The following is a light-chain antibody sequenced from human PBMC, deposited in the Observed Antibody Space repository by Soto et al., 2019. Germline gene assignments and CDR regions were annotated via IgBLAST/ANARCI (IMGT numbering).Light chain of an antibody. CDR2: DAS. CDR1: QSISSY. V-gene: IGKV3-11*01. Sequence: EIVLPQSPATLSLSPGERATLSCRASQSISSYLAWYQQKPDQAPRLLIYDASNRATGIPARFSGSGSGTDFTLTISSLEPEDFAVYYCQQRSTWPFTFGPGTKVDIK. J-gene: IGKJ3*01. CDR3: QQRSTWPFT.